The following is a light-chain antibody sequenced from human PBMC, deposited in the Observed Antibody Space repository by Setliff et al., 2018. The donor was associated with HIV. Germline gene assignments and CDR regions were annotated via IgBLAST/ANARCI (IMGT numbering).Light chain of an antibody. CDR3: SSFISSHIDG. Sequence: QSALTQPASVSGSPGQSITISCTGTSSDVGGYNYVSWYQQHPGKVPKLMIYDVTKRPSGSSNRFSGSKSGDTASLTISGLQAEDEADYYCSSFISSHIDGFGRGTKGTVL. J-gene: IGLJ1*01. CDR1: SSDVGGYNY. V-gene: IGLV2-14*03. CDR2: DVT.